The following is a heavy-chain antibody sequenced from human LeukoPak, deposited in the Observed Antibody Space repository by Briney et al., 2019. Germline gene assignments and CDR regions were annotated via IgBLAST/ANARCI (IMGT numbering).Heavy chain of an antibody. V-gene: IGHV4-38-2*01. CDR3: ARVTYVDDMLYQYFDY. CDR2: IFHSGNS. D-gene: IGHD4-17*01. Sequence: SETLSLTCAVSSYSISSGSYWGWIRQSPGKGLEWVGSIFHSGNSYHNPSLKSRLTMSVETSKNQFSLKLTSVTAADTALYYCARVTYVDDMLYQYFDYWGQGILVTVSS. J-gene: IGHJ4*02. CDR1: SYSISSGSY.